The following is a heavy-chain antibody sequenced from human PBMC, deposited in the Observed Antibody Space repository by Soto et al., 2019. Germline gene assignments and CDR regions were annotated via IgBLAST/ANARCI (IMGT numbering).Heavy chain of an antibody. D-gene: IGHD2-15*01. V-gene: IGHV1-3*05. CDR3: ARAPGGSRSFVDY. J-gene: IGHJ4*02. Sequence: QVQLVQSGAEEKKPGASVKVSCKASGYTFTSYAMHWVRQAPGQRLEWMGWINAGNGNTKYSQKFQGRVTITRETSASTADMELSSLRSEDTAVYYCARAPGGSRSFVDYWGQGTLVTVSS. CDR2: INAGNGNT. CDR1: GYTFTSYA.